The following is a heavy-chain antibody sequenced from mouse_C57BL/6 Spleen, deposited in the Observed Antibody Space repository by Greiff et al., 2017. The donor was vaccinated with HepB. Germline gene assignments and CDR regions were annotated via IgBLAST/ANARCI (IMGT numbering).Heavy chain of an antibody. J-gene: IGHJ4*01. CDR3: ARRDDNFYAMDY. V-gene: IGHV1-54*01. Sequence: QVQLQQSGAELVRPGTSVKVSCKASGYAFTNYLIEWVKQRPGQGLEWIGVINPGSGGTNYNEKFKGKATLTADKSSSTAYMQLSSLTSEDSAVYFCARRDDNFYAMDYWGQGTSVTVSS. D-gene: IGHD2-1*01. CDR1: GYAFTNYL. CDR2: INPGSGGT.